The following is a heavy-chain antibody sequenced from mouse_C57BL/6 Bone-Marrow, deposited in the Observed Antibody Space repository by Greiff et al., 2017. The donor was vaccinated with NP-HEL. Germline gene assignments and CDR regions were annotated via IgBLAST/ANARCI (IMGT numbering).Heavy chain of an antibody. Sequence: EVKLMESGGGLVKPGGSLKLSCAASGFTFSSYAMSWVRQTPEKRLEWVATISDGGSYTYYPDNVKGRFTISRDNAKNNLYLQMSHLKSEDTAMYYCARDLWGPYYFDYWGQGTTLTVSS. CDR2: ISDGGSYT. CDR1: GFTFSSYA. CDR3: ARDLWGPYYFDY. V-gene: IGHV5-4*01. J-gene: IGHJ2*01.